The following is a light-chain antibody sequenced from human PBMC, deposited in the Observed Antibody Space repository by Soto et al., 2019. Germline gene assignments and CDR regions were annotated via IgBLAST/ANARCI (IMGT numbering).Light chain of an antibody. CDR2: DAS. V-gene: IGKV1-39*01. Sequence: DIQMTRSPSSLSATVGDRVTITCRASQTIGKYLNWYQQKPGRAPKLLIYDASYIQSGVPSRFSGSASGTDFTLSISNLRPEDFATYYCQQSFSIPFTFGPGTKVDIK. CDR1: QTIGKY. CDR3: QQSFSIPFT. J-gene: IGKJ3*01.